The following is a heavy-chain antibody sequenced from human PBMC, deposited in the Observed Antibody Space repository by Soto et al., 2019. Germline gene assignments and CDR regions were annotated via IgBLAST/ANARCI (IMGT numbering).Heavy chain of an antibody. CDR2: MNPNSADT. Sequence: QVQLVQSGAEVKKPGASVKVSCKTSGYSFTSYDMNWVRQVPGQGPEWRGWMNPNSADTGYAQKFQGRMTMSRDMSTSTMYMELSGLTSEDTAVYYCARRGFLHPPMYVWGRGTMITVSS. CDR1: GYSFTSYD. D-gene: IGHD3-16*01. V-gene: IGHV1-8*01. J-gene: IGHJ6*03. CDR3: ARRGFLHPPMYV.